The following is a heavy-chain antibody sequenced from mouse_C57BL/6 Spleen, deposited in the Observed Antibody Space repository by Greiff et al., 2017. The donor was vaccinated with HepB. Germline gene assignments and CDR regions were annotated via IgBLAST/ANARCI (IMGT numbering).Heavy chain of an antibody. D-gene: IGHD4-1*01. CDR3: ARNWDEAY. CDR1: GYSITSGYY. CDR2: ISYDGSN. V-gene: IGHV3-6*01. J-gene: IGHJ3*01. Sequence: EVQLQESGPGLVKPSQSLSLTCSVPGYSITSGYYWNWIRQFPGNKLEWMGYISYDGSNNYNPSLKNRISITRDTSKNQFFLKLNSVTTEDTATYYCARNWDEAYWGQGTLVTVSA.